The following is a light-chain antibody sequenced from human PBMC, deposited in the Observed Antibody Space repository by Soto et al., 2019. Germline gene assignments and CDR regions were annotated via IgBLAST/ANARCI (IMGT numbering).Light chain of an antibody. CDR2: GAS. V-gene: IGKV3-20*01. J-gene: IGKJ1*01. CDR3: QHYGYSLRA. CDR1: QSISSSY. Sequence: EMLLTQSPGTLSLSPGERATLSCRASQSISSSYLSWYQLKPGQAPRLLIYGASSRVTGMPDRFSGSRSGTDLTLTISRLEPEDFAVYYCQHYGYSLRAFGQGTQVEL.